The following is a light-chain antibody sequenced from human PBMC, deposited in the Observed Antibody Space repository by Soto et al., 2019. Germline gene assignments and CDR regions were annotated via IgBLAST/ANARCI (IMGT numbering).Light chain of an antibody. CDR3: SSYTSSNTLA. CDR2: EVS. Sequence: QSALTQPASVSGSPGQSITISCTGTSRDVGSFNYVSWYQQHPGKAPKLMIYEVSNRPSGVSNRFSGSKSGNTASLTISGLQAEDEADYYCSSYTSSNTLAFGGGTKLTVL. J-gene: IGLJ2*01. V-gene: IGLV2-14*01. CDR1: SRDVGSFNY.